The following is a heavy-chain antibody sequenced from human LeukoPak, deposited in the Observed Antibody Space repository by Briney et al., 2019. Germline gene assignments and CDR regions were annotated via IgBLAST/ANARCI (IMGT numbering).Heavy chain of an antibody. D-gene: IGHD3-10*01. Sequence: PGGSLRRACAASGFTFSSYGMHWVRQAPRRGLEWVAFIRYDGSNNYYADSVKGRFTISRDNSKNTLYLQMNSLRAEDTAVYYCARGPKPKSITMIRGVNFQGTKNWFDPWGQGTLVTVSS. CDR2: IRYDGSNN. V-gene: IGHV3-30*02. J-gene: IGHJ5*02. CDR1: GFTFSSYG. CDR3: ARGPKPKSITMIRGVNFQGTKNWFDP.